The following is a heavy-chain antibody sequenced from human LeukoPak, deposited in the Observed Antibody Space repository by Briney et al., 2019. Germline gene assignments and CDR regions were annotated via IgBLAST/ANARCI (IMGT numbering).Heavy chain of an antibody. Sequence: SAKVSCKASGGTFSSYAISWVRQAPGQGLEWMGGIIPIFGTANYAQKFQGRVTITADESTSTAYMELSSLRSEDTAVYYCARVMRRRGAFDIWGQGTMVTVSS. J-gene: IGHJ3*02. CDR3: ARVMRRRGAFDI. CDR2: IIPIFGTA. D-gene: IGHD3-16*01. V-gene: IGHV1-69*13. CDR1: GGTFSSYA.